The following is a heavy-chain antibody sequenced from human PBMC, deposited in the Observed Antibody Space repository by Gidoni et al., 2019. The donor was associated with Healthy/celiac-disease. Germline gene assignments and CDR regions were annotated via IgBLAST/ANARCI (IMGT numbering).Heavy chain of an antibody. CDR3: ARDLSAMGIYGDYLYYYYYGMDV. V-gene: IGHV4-59*01. J-gene: IGHJ6*02. CDR1: GGSIRSYY. CDR2: ISYSGST. Sequence: QVQLQESGPGLVKPSETLSLTCTVSGGSIRSYYWRWIRQPPGKGLEWIGYISYSGSTNYNPSLKSRVTISVDTSKNQFSLKLSSVTAADTAVYYCARDLSAMGIYGDYLYYYYYGMDVWGQGTTVTVSS. D-gene: IGHD4-17*01.